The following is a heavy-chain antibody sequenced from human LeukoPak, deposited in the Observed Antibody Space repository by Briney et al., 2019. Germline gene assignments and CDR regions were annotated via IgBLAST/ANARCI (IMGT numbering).Heavy chain of an antibody. J-gene: IGHJ3*02. CDR1: GGSFSGYY. CDR2: INHSGST. V-gene: IGHV4-34*01. D-gene: IGHD5-12*01. Sequence: SETLSLTCAVYGGSFSGYYWSWIRQPPGKGLEWVGEINHSGSTNYNPSLKSRVTISVDTSKNQFPLKLSSVTAADTAVYYCARGTVYSGYDRLGPPHAFDIWGQGTMVTVSS. CDR3: ARGTVYSGYDRLGPPHAFDI.